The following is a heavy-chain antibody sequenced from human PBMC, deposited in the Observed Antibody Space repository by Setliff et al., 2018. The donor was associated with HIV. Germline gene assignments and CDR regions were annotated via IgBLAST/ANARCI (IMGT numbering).Heavy chain of an antibody. CDR3: VRENDLLDAFDI. CDR1: GYTFTSYG. V-gene: IGHV1-18*01. D-gene: IGHD1-1*01. J-gene: IGHJ3*02. CDR2: ISAYNGNT. Sequence: ASVKVSCKASGYTFTSYGISWVRQAPGQGLEWMGWISAYNGNTNYAQKLQGRVTMTTDKSTSTAYMELRSLRSDDTAVYYCVRENDLLDAFDIWGQGKMVTVSS.